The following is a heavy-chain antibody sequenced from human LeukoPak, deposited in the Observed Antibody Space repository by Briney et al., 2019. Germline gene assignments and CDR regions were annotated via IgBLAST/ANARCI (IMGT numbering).Heavy chain of an antibody. D-gene: IGHD6-6*01. V-gene: IGHV1-18*01. J-gene: IGHJ4*02. Sequence: ASVKVSCKASGYTFSNFGISWVRQAPGQGVEWMGWISAYNGDTKYSPKLQGGVTMTTDTSASTAYMELRTLRSDDTAVYYCARDMVAARVPRYWGQGTLVTVSS. CDR2: ISAYNGDT. CDR3: ARDMVAARVPRY. CDR1: GYTFSNFG.